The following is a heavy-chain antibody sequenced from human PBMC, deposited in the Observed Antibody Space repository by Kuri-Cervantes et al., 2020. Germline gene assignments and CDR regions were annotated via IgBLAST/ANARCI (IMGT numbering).Heavy chain of an antibody. V-gene: IGHV3-21*01. CDR2: ISSSSSYI. Sequence: GESLKISCAASGFTFSSYSMNWVRQAPGKGLEWVSSISSSSSYIYYADSVKGRFTISRDNAKNSLYLQMNSLRAEDTAVYYCARQSSGVGSYWAMDVWGQGTTVTVSS. CDR1: GFTFSSYS. D-gene: IGHD3-10*01. CDR3: ARQSSGVGSYWAMDV. J-gene: IGHJ6*02.